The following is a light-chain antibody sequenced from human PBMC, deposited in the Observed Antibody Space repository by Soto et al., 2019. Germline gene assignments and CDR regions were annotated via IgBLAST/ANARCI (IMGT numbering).Light chain of an antibody. CDR3: MQGSHWPYT. Sequence: DVVLTQSPLSLPVTLGQPASISCRSSQSPVTSDGNTYLNWFLQRPGQSPRRLIYKVSDRDSGVPDRFSGSGSGTDFTLTISRVEADDVGVYYCMQGSHWPYTFGQGTKLEIK. CDR2: KVS. CDR1: QSPVTSDGNTY. J-gene: IGKJ2*01. V-gene: IGKV2-30*01.